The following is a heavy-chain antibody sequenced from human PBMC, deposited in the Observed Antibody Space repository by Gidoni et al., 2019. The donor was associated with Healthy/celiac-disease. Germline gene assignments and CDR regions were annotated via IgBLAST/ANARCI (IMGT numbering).Heavy chain of an antibody. Sequence: QVQLQQWGAGLLKPSETLSLTCAVYGGSFSGYYWSWIRQPPGKGLEWIGEINHSGSTNYNPSLKSRVTISVDTSKNQFSLKLSSVTAADTAVYYCARSDFWSGPLAFDYWGQGTLVTVSS. J-gene: IGHJ4*02. D-gene: IGHD3-3*01. V-gene: IGHV4-34*01. CDR3: ARSDFWSGPLAFDY. CDR1: GGSFSGYY. CDR2: INHSGST.